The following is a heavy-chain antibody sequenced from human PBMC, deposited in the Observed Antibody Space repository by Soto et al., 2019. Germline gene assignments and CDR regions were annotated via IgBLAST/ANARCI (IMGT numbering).Heavy chain of an antibody. CDR3: ARRPSGGFFRFFDS. Sequence: SVKVSCKASGGSLSTNPISWVRQAPGQGLEWMGGTGSGTGPGNHAQKFQGRLTVTADKSTSTVYMELTNLSSEDTAVYYCARRPSGGFFRFFDSWGQGTLVTVSS. J-gene: IGHJ4*02. D-gene: IGHD2-15*01. CDR2: TGSGTGPG. V-gene: IGHV1-69*06. CDR1: GGSLSTNP.